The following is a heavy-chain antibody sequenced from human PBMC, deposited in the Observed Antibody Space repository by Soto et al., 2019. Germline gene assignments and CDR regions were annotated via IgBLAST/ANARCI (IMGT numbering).Heavy chain of an antibody. CDR2: IYYSGST. CDR1: GGSVSSGSYY. Sequence: QVQLQESGPGLVKPSETLSLTCTVSGGSVSSGSYYWSWIRQPPGKGLEWIGYIYYSGSTNYNPSLKSRVTISVDTSKNQFSLKLSSVTAADTAVYYCARDLPLTDIDSSGYYRNWGQGTLVTVSS. V-gene: IGHV4-61*01. J-gene: IGHJ4*02. CDR3: ARDLPLTDIDSSGYYRN. D-gene: IGHD3-22*01.